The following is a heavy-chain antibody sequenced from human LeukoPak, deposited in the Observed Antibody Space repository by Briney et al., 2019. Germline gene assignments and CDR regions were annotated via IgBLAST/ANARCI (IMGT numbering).Heavy chain of an antibody. D-gene: IGHD6-19*01. V-gene: IGHV1-8*01. Sequence: ASVKVSCKASGYTFTSYDINWVRQATGQGLEWMGWMNPNSGNTGYAQKFQGRVTMTRNTSISTAYMELRSLRSDDTAVYYCARAASSGWYGAFDIWGQGTMVTASS. CDR2: MNPNSGNT. CDR3: ARAASSGWYGAFDI. J-gene: IGHJ3*02. CDR1: GYTFTSYD.